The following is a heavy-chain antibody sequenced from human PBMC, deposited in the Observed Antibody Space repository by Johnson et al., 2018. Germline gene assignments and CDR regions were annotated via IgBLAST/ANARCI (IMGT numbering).Heavy chain of an antibody. Sequence: EVQLVESGGGLVQPGGSLRLSCAASGFTFSSYWMSWVRQAPGKGLEWVANIKQDGSEKYYVDSVKGRFTISRDKAKNSLYLQMNSLRAEDTAVYYCARDGIVLMVYAISKFGAFDIWGQGTMVTVSS. CDR1: GFTFSSYW. J-gene: IGHJ3*02. CDR3: ARDGIVLMVYAISKFGAFDI. CDR2: IKQDGSEK. V-gene: IGHV3-7*01. D-gene: IGHD2-8*01.